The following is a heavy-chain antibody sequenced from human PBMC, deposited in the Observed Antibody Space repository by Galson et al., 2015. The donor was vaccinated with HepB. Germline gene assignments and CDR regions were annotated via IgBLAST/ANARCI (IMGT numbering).Heavy chain of an antibody. CDR2: ISSSSSYI. Sequence: SLRVSCAASGFTISSYSMNWVRQAPGKGLEWVSSISSSSSYIYYADSVKGRFTISRDNAKNSLYLQMNSLRAEDTAVYYCARDLDDSSGYLAFDIWGQGTMVTVSS. CDR3: ARDLDDSSGYLAFDI. J-gene: IGHJ3*02. D-gene: IGHD3-22*01. CDR1: GFTISSYS. V-gene: IGHV3-21*01.